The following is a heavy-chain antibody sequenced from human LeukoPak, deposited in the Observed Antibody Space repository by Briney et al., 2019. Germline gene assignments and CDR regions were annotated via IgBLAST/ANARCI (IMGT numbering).Heavy chain of an antibody. V-gene: IGHV4-28*01. Sequence: SDTLSLTCAVSGSSISNNALWGWIRQPPGKGLEGIGYIYHSGSTYYNPSLKSRVTMSADTSKNEFSLNLRSVTAADTAVYYCARTAGIAVAGSRQYFDYWGQGMLVTVSS. CDR3: ARTAGIAVAGSRQYFDY. D-gene: IGHD6-19*01. CDR1: GSSISNNAL. J-gene: IGHJ4*02. CDR2: IYHSGST.